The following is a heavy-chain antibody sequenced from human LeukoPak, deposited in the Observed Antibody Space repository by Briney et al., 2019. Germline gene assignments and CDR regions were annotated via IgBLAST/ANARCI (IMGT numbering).Heavy chain of an antibody. CDR1: GYSFTGYY. CDR2: INPIDDAS. D-gene: IGHD6-19*01. CDR3: ARGYSSGWYVAPYYYYYMDV. V-gene: IGHV1-2*02. J-gene: IGHJ6*03. Sequence: ASMKVSCKASGYSFTGYYIHWVRQAPGQRLEWMGWINPIDDASKSAQKFQGRVTMTSDRSINTVYMELSSLRSEDTAVYYCARGYSSGWYVAPYYYYYMDVWGKGTTVTVSS.